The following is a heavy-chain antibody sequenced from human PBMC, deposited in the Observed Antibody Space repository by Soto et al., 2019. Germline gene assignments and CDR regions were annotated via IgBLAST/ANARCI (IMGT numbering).Heavy chain of an antibody. Sequence: EVQLFESGGGLVQPGGSLRLSCAASGFTFSSYAMSWVRQAPGKGLEWVSAISGSGGSTYYADSVKGRFTIPRDNAKNTLYMQMIRLRAEATVVYYSAKDTFGVVTPVRCCHSGMDVWGQGATVTVSS. CDR1: GFTFSSYA. CDR3: AKDTFGVVTPVRCCHSGMDV. D-gene: IGHD3-3*01. CDR2: ISGSGGST. J-gene: IGHJ6*02. V-gene: IGHV3-23*01.